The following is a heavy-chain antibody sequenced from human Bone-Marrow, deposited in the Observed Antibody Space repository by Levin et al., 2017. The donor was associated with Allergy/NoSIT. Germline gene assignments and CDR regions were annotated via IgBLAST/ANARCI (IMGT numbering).Heavy chain of an antibody. J-gene: IGHJ4*02. D-gene: IGHD3-9*01. CDR2: IKSKTDGGTT. Sequence: LSLTCAASGFTFSNAWMSWVRQAPGKGLEWVGRIKSKTDGGTTDYAAPVKGRFTISRDDSKNTLYLQMNSLKTEDTAVYYCTRLDYDILTGYYVGYWGQGTLVTVSS. CDR3: TRLDYDILTGYYVGY. CDR1: GFTFSNAW. V-gene: IGHV3-15*01.